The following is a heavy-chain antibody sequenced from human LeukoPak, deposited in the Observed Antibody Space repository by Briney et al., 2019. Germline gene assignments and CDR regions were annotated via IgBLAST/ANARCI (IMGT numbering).Heavy chain of an antibody. CDR3: ARDRYCGGDCYSNAFDI. D-gene: IGHD2-21*02. Sequence: GGSLRLSCAASGFTFSSYSMNWVRQAPGKGLEWVSYISSSSTTIYYADSLKGRFTISRDNGKNSLYLQMNSLRDEDTAVYYCARDRYCGGDCYSNAFDIWGQGAMVTVSS. V-gene: IGHV3-48*02. J-gene: IGHJ3*02. CDR2: ISSSSTTI. CDR1: GFTFSSYS.